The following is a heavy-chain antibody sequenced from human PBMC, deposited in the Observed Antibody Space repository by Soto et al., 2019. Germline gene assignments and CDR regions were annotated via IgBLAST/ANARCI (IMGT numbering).Heavy chain of an antibody. CDR3: ASRLKGYYFDY. J-gene: IGHJ4*02. V-gene: IGHV3-23*01. CDR1: GFTFSSYA. Sequence: EVQLLESGGGLVQPGGSLRLSCAASGFTFSSYAMSWVRQAPGKGLEWVSAISGSGGSTYYADSVKGRFTISRDNSKISVYLRMNSLRAEDTAVYYCASRLKGYYFDYWGQGTLVTVSS. CDR2: ISGSGGST.